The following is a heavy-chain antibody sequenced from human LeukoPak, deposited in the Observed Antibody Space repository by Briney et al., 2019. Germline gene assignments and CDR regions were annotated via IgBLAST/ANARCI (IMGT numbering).Heavy chain of an antibody. J-gene: IGHJ6*03. CDR3: ARDPSIGYYYYMDV. CDR1: GFTFNYHA. V-gene: IGHV3-30*04. D-gene: IGHD2-15*01. CDR2: ISYDGSDK. Sequence: GGSLRLSCTASGFTFNYHAMYWVRQAPGKGLQCVAVISYDGSDKYYADSVKGRFTISRDNSKNTLYLEMNTLRTEDTALYYCARDPSIGYYYYMDVWGKGTTVTVSS.